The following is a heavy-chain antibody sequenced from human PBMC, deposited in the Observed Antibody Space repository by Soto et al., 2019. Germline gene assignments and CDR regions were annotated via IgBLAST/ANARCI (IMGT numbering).Heavy chain of an antibody. CDR3: ARGRFKSSWPRPPPRHYGMDV. J-gene: IGHJ6*02. CDR1: GGSFSGYY. CDR2: INHSGST. D-gene: IGHD6-13*01. Sequence: QVQLQQWGAGLLKPSETLSLTCAVYGGSFSGYYWSWIRQPPGKGLEWIGEINHSGSTNYNPSLKSRVTISVDRPKTQFSLKWTAGPAADTAVYSCARGRFKSSWPRPPPRHYGMDVWGQGTTVTVSS. V-gene: IGHV4-34*01.